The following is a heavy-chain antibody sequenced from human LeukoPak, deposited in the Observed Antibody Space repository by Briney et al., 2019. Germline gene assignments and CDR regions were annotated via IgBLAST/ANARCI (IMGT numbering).Heavy chain of an antibody. D-gene: IGHD2/OR15-2a*01. Sequence: GGSLRLSCAASGFTFSSYSMNWVRQAPGKGLEWVSYISSSSSTIYYADSVKGRFTISRDNAKNSLYLQINSLRAEDTAVYYCARVVRDAGYYFDYWGQGTLVTVSS. CDR3: ARVVRDAGYYFDY. CDR2: ISSSSSTI. V-gene: IGHV3-48*01. J-gene: IGHJ4*02. CDR1: GFTFSSYS.